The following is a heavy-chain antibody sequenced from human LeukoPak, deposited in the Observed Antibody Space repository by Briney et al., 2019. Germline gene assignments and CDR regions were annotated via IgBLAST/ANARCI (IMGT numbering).Heavy chain of an antibody. J-gene: IGHJ4*02. CDR1: GFTFSSYA. Sequence: GGSLRLSCAASGFTFSSYAMSWVRQAPGKGLEWVSAISGSGGSTYYADSVKGRFTISRDNSKNTLYLQMNSLRAEDMAVYYCAKDLGLRYFDWLFGYFDYWGQGTLVTVSS. D-gene: IGHD3-9*01. CDR2: ISGSGGST. V-gene: IGHV3-23*01. CDR3: AKDLGLRYFDWLFGYFDY.